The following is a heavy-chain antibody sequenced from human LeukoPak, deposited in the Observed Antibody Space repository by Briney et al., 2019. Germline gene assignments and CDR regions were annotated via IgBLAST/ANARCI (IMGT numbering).Heavy chain of an antibody. V-gene: IGHV3-33*08. Sequence: GRSLRLSCAASGFTFSSYAMHWVRQAPGKGLEWVAVIWYDGSNKYYADSVRGRFTISRDNSKNTLYLQMNSLRAEDTAVYYCASLAGSSGWSPTHDAFDIWGQGTMVTVSS. D-gene: IGHD6-19*01. CDR2: IWYDGSNK. CDR1: GFTFSSYA. J-gene: IGHJ3*02. CDR3: ASLAGSSGWSPTHDAFDI.